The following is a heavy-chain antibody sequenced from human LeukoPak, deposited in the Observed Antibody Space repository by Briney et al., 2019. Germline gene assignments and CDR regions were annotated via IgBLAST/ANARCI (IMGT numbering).Heavy chain of an antibody. CDR2: ISSGSSTI. CDR1: GFTFSDYS. CDR3: ARVLLVSRYAFDI. D-gene: IGHD2-8*02. J-gene: IGHJ3*02. Sequence: GGSLRPSCAASGFTFSDYSMNWVRQAPGKGLERVSYISSGSSTIYYADSVKGRFTISRDNAKNSLYLQMNSLRADDTAVYYCARVLLVSRYAFDIWGQGTVITVSS. V-gene: IGHV3-48*04.